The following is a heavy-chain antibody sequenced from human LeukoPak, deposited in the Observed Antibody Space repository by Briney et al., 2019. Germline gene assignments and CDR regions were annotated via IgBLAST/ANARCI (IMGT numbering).Heavy chain of an antibody. J-gene: IGHJ5*02. Sequence: SETLSLTCTVSGGSISSYYWSWIRQPPGKGLEWIGYIYYSGSTNYNPSLKSRVTISVDTSKNQFSLKLSSVTAADTAVYYRARLVWKRMNWFDPWGQGTLVTVSS. D-gene: IGHD6-13*01. CDR2: IYYSGST. CDR3: ARLVWKRMNWFDP. V-gene: IGHV4-59*01. CDR1: GGSISSYY.